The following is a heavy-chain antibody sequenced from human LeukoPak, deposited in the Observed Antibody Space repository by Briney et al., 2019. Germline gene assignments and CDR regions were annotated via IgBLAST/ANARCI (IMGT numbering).Heavy chain of an antibody. CDR1: GGSISSYY. V-gene: IGHV4-59*12. CDR2: IYYSGST. J-gene: IGHJ4*02. D-gene: IGHD3-9*01. Sequence: SETLSLTCAVSGGSISSYYWSWIRQPPGKGLERIGYIYYSGSTNYNPSLKSRVTISVDTSKNQFSLKLSSVTAADTAVYYCARLDVLRYFDFWGQGTLVTVSP. CDR3: ARLDVLRYFDF.